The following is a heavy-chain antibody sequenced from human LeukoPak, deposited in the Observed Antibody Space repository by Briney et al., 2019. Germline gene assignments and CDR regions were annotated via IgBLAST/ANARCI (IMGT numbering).Heavy chain of an antibody. CDR2: ISSSSSYI. J-gene: IGHJ3*02. D-gene: IGHD3-10*02. V-gene: IGHV3-21*01. CDR1: GFTFSSYS. CDR3: AVDDLLCTDALNI. Sequence: GGSLRLSCAASGFTFSSYSMDWVRQAPGKGREWVSSISSSSSYIYYADSVKGRFTISRDNAKNSLYLQMNSLRAEDTAVYYCAVDDLLCTDALNIYGQGTIVTVSS.